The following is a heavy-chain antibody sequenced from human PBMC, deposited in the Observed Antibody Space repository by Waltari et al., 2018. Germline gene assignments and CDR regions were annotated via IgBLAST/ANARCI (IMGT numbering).Heavy chain of an antibody. Sequence: QVQLVQSGAEVKKPGSSVKVSCKASGGTFSSYAISWVRQAPGQGLEWMGGIIPIFGTANYAQKFQGRVTITADESTSTAYMELSSLRSEDTAVYYCARVVPGDGYNYGFGNYYYYGMDVWGQGTTVTVSS. J-gene: IGHJ6*02. CDR2: IIPIFGTA. CDR1: GGTFSSYA. V-gene: IGHV1-69*01. CDR3: ARVVPGDGYNYGFGNYYYYGMDV. D-gene: IGHD5-12*01.